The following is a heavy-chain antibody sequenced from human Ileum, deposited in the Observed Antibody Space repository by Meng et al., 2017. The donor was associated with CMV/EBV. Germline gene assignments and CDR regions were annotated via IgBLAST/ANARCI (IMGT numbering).Heavy chain of an antibody. Sequence: ASVKVSCKASGYAFTSYDINWVRQATGQGLEWMGWMNPNSGNTGYAQKFQGRVTMTRNTSISTAYMELSSLRSEDTAVYYCVRGGYGSGSYFKFDYWGQGTLVTVSS. CDR3: VRGGYGSGSYFKFDY. V-gene: IGHV1-8*01. CDR2: MNPNSGNT. J-gene: IGHJ4*02. CDR1: GYAFTSYD. D-gene: IGHD3-10*01.